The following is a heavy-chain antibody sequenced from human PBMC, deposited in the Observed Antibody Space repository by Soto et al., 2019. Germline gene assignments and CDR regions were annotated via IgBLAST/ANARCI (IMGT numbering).Heavy chain of an antibody. D-gene: IGHD2-8*01. CDR2: MNPNSGNT. Sequence: ASVKVSCKASGYTFTSYDINWVRQATGQGLEWMGWMNPNSGNTGYAQKFQGRVTMTRNTSISTAYMELSSLRSEDAAVYYCARSTFCTNGVCYYDYYYGMDVWGQGTTVTVSS. CDR3: ARSTFCTNGVCYYDYYYGMDV. J-gene: IGHJ6*02. CDR1: GYTFTSYD. V-gene: IGHV1-8*01.